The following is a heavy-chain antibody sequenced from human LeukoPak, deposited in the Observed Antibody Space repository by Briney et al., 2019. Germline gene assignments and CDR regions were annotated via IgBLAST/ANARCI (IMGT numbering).Heavy chain of an antibody. J-gene: IGHJ4*02. Sequence: ASVKVSCKASGYTFTGYYMHWVRQAPGQGLEWMGWINPNSGGTNYAQKFQGRVTMTRDTSISTAYMELSRLRSEDTAVYYCARDLDVEMATIFDYWGQGTLVTVSS. CDR2: INPNSGGT. CDR1: GYTFTGYY. CDR3: ARDLDVEMATIFDY. D-gene: IGHD5-24*01. V-gene: IGHV1-2*02.